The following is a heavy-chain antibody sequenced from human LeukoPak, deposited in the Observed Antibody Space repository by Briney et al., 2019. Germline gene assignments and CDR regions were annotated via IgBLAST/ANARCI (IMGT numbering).Heavy chain of an antibody. CDR1: GGSISSYY. Sequence: SETLSLTCTVSGGSISSYYWSWIRQPPGKGLEWSGYISYSGSTNYNPSLKSLVTISIDTSKNQFSLKLSSVTAADTAVYFCARLFRYYYGSGAPRGYFAYWGQGTLVTVSS. D-gene: IGHD3-10*01. CDR2: ISYSGST. V-gene: IGHV4-59*12. CDR3: ARLFRYYYGSGAPRGYFAY. J-gene: IGHJ4*02.